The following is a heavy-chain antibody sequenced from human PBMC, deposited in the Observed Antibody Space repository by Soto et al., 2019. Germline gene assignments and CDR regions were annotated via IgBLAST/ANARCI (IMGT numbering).Heavy chain of an antibody. J-gene: IGHJ4*02. Sequence: PCESLRLSCSASGFTVSINYMSWVRQAPGKGLEWVSFIYSGESTYYADSVKGRFTISRDNSKNTLYLQMHRLRAADTAVYSCAREDTAVGMDYWGQGTLVTVSS. V-gene: IGHV3-53*01. CDR1: GFTVSINY. D-gene: IGHD5-18*01. CDR3: AREDTAVGMDY. CDR2: IYSGEST.